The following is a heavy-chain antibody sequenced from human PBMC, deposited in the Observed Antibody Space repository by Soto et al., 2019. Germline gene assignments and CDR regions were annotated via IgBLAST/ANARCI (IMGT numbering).Heavy chain of an antibody. CDR2: INPNTGGT. Sequence: VQLVQSGPEVKKPGASVKVSCKASXXXXXXXXXXXXXQAPGQGLEWMGWINPNTGGTNYAQKFQGRVTMTXXTLXXXXXXXXXXXXXXXXXXXXXXXXXXXXADWFDPWGQGTLVTVSS. CDR3: XXXXXXXADWFDP. V-gene: IGHV1-2*02. CDR1: XXXXXXXX. J-gene: IGHJ5*02.